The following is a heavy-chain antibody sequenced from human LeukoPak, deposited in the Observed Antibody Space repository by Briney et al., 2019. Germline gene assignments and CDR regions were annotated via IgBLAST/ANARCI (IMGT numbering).Heavy chain of an antibody. Sequence: GGSLRLSCAASGFTFSSYSMNWVRQAPGKGLEWVSSISSSSSYIYYADSVKGRFTISRDNAKNSLYRQMNSLRAEDTAVYYCARSFDSSSWYFIATNFDYWGQGTLVTVSS. D-gene: IGHD6-13*01. CDR1: GFTFSSYS. CDR2: ISSSSSYI. V-gene: IGHV3-21*01. CDR3: ARSFDSSSWYFIATNFDY. J-gene: IGHJ4*02.